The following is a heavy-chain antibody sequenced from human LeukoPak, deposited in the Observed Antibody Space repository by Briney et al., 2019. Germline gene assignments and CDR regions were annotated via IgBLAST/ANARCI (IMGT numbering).Heavy chain of an antibody. CDR1: GGTFSSYA. J-gene: IGHJ4*02. V-gene: IGHV1-69*05. CDR3: AADRAVGAPSWGFDY. CDR2: IIPIFGAS. Sequence: SVKVSCKASGGTFSSYAISWVRQAPGQGLEWMGGIIPIFGASNYAQKFQGRVTITTDESTSTAYMELSSLRSEDTAVYYCAADRAVGAPSWGFDYWGQGTLVTVSS. D-gene: IGHD1-26*01.